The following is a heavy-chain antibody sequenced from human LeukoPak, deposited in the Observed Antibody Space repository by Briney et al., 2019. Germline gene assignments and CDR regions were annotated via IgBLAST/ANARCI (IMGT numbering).Heavy chain of an antibody. CDR2: ISNNGGST. D-gene: IGHD4-17*01. CDR3: VRSVTTLSDFHN. CDR1: EFTLSSYI. Sequence: GGSLRLSCLASEFTLSSYIMHWVRQAPGKGLEYVSAISNNGGSTYYADSVKGRFTISRDNSKNTLYLQMNSLRSEDTAVYYCVRSVTTLSDFHNWGQGTLVTVSS. J-gene: IGHJ4*02. V-gene: IGHV3-64D*09.